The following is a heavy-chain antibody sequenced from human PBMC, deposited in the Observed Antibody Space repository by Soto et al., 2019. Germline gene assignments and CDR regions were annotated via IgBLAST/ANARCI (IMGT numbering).Heavy chain of an antibody. CDR1: GYSFTSYW. CDR2: IYPGDSDT. V-gene: IGHV5-51*01. D-gene: IGHD4-4*01. CDR3: ARHTSNGDYYYYGMDV. J-gene: IGHJ6*02. Sequence: GESLKISRKGSGYSFTSYWIGWVRQMPGKGLEWMGIIYPGDSDTRYSPSFQGQVTISADKSISTAYLQWSSLKASDTAMYYCARHTSNGDYYYYGMDVWGQGTTVTVSS.